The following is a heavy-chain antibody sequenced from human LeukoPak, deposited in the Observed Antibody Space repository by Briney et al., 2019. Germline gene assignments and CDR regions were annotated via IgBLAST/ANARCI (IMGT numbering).Heavy chain of an antibody. D-gene: IGHD6-13*01. CDR2: ISSSSSYI. CDR3: ARDSGGQQLAPAFDY. Sequence: PGGSLRLSCAASGFTFSSYAMSWVRQAPGKGLEWVSSISSSSSYIYYADSVKGRFTISRDNAKNSLYLQMNSLRAEDTAVYYCARDSGGQQLAPAFDYWSQGTLVTVSS. CDR1: GFTFSSYA. J-gene: IGHJ4*02. V-gene: IGHV3-21*01.